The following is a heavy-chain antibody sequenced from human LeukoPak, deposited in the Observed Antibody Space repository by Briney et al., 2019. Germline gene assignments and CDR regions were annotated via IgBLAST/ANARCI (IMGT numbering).Heavy chain of an antibody. CDR1: GGSISSYY. Sequence: SETLSLTCTVSGGSISSYYWSWIRQPPGKGLEWIGYIYHSGSTYYNPSLKSRVTISVDRSKNQFSLKLSSVTAADTAVYYCATFHGSGSPFDPWAREPWSPSPQ. CDR2: IYHSGST. CDR3: ATFHGSGSPFDP. J-gene: IGHJ5*02. V-gene: IGHV4-59*04. D-gene: IGHD3-10*01.